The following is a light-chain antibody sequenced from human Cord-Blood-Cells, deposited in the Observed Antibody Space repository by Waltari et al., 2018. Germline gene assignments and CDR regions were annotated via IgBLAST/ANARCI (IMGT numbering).Light chain of an antibody. J-gene: IGKJ1*01. CDR3: QQSYSTLWT. Sequence: DIQMTQSPSSLSASVGDRVTIPCRASQSISSYLNWYQQKPGNAPKLLIYAASSLQSGVPSRFSGSGSWTDFTLTISSLQPEDFATYYCQQSYSTLWTFGQGTKVEIK. CDR2: AAS. CDR1: QSISSY. V-gene: IGKV1-39*01.